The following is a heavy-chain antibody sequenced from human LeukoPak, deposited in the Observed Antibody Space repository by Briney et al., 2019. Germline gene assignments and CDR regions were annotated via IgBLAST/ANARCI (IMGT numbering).Heavy chain of an antibody. D-gene: IGHD3-22*01. Sequence: GGSLRLSCAASGFTFSSYAMSWVRQAPGKGLEWVSAISGSGGSTYYADSVKGRFTISRDNSKNTLYLQMNSLRAEDTAVYYCAAWPGADYYDSSGFDYRGQGTLVTVSS. CDR1: GFTFSSYA. CDR2: ISGSGGST. V-gene: IGHV3-23*01. CDR3: AAWPGADYYDSSGFDY. J-gene: IGHJ4*02.